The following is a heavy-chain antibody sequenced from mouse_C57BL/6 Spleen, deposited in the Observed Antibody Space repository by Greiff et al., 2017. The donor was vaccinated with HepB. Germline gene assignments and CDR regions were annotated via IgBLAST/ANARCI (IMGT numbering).Heavy chain of an antibody. CDR2: ISSGSSTI. Sequence: EVKVVESGGGLVKPGGSLKLSCAASGFTFSDYGMHWVRQAPEKGLEWVAYISSGSSTIYYADTVKGRFTISRDNAKNTLFLQMTSLRSEGTAMYYCARADGSKSWYFDVWGTGTTVTVSS. J-gene: IGHJ1*03. V-gene: IGHV5-17*01. D-gene: IGHD1-1*01. CDR1: GFTFSDYG. CDR3: ARADGSKSWYFDV.